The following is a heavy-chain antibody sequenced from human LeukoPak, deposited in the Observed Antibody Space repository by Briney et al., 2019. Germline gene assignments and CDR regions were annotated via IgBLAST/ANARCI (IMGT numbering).Heavy chain of an antibody. CDR1: GGSFSTYY. D-gene: IGHD4-17*01. Sequence: SETLSLTCTVSGGSFSTYYWSWIRQPAGKGLEWIGHIYTSGTTNYNPSLKSRVTISVDTSKNQFSLKLSSVTAADTAVYYCARHRPTRTTVTTFYYYYYMDVWGKGTTVTVSS. J-gene: IGHJ6*03. CDR3: ARHRPTRTTVTTFYYYYYMDV. V-gene: IGHV4-4*07. CDR2: IYTSGTT.